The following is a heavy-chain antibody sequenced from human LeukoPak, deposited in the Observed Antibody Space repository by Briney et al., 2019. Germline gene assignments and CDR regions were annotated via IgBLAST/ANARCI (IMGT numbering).Heavy chain of an antibody. CDR3: ARVSGYDWESFYDY. J-gene: IGHJ4*02. CDR2: IDYSGST. CDR1: GGSLSTYY. Sequence: SETLSLTCTVSGGSLSTYYWSWIRQPPGKGLEWIAYIDYSGSTNFNPSLKSRVTISVDTSKNQFSLTLSSVTSVDTAVYYCARVSGYDWESFYDYWGQGTLVTVSS. D-gene: IGHD5-12*01. V-gene: IGHV4-59*01.